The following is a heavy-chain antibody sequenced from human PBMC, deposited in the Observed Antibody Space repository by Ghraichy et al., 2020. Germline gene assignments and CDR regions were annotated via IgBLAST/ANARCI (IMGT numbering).Heavy chain of an antibody. CDR2: IYYSGTT. J-gene: IGHJ6*02. D-gene: IGHD3-3*01. V-gene: IGHV4-39*01. Sequence: SETLSLTCTVSGGSISRSSYYWGWIRQPPGKGLEWIGSIYYSGTTYYNPSLKSRATISVDTSKNQFSLKLSSVTAADTAVYYCVRHGWSGYPYYYNGMDVWGQGTTVTVSS. CDR3: VRHGWSGYPYYYNGMDV. CDR1: GGSISRSSYY.